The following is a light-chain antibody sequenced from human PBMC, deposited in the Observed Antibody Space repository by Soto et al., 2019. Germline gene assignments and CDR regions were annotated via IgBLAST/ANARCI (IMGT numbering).Light chain of an antibody. CDR3: QQYKCWPLT. CDR1: PCLGGH. CDR2: GAT. V-gene: IGKV3D-15*03. Sequence: EIVMTQSPATLSVSPGERVTLSCRASPCLGGHFAWYPHKPGQAPRLLIYGATSRATGIPGMSSGSGCGTEFTLTISILQAEDFAVYCCQQYKCWPLTFGEGTKVDIK. J-gene: IGKJ4*01.